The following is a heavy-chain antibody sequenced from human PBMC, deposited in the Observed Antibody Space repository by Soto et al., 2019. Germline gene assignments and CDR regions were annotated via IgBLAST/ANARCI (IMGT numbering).Heavy chain of an antibody. CDR2: ISSSSSYV. CDR1: GFTFSSYS. Sequence: EVQLVESGGGLVKPGGSLRLSCAASGFTFSSYSMNWVRQAPGKGLEWVSSISSSSSYVYYADSVKGRFTISRDNAKNSLYLQMNSLTAEDTAVYYCARDRHETTALAPYNWFESWCQGTLVTVSS. J-gene: IGHJ5*01. V-gene: IGHV3-21*01. D-gene: IGHD1-1*01. CDR3: ARDRHETTALAPYNWFES.